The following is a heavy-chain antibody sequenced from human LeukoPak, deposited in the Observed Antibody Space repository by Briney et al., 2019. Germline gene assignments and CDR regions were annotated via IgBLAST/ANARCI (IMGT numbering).Heavy chain of an antibody. V-gene: IGHV3-7*01. CDR3: ARGNYGDFFYFDY. Sequence: GGSLRLSCAASGFRFSDYWMTWVRQAPGQGLEWVANIKQDGSETSYVDSVKGRFTVSRDNAKNSLYLQMNSLRAEDTAVYYCARGNYGDFFYFDYWGQGTLVTVSS. CDR2: IKQDGSET. D-gene: IGHD4-17*01. CDR1: GFRFSDYW. J-gene: IGHJ4*02.